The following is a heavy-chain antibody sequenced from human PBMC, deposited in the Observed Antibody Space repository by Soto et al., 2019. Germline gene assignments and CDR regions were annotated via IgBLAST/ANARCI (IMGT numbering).Heavy chain of an antibody. Sequence: QVQLVESGGGLVKPGGSLRLSCAAPGFTFSDYYMSWIRQAPGKGLEWVSYISSSSSYTNYADSVKGRFTISRENAKNSLYLQMNSLRAEDTAVYYCARRGRGYDPIDYWGQGTLVTVSS. CDR2: ISSSSSYT. J-gene: IGHJ4*02. D-gene: IGHD5-12*01. CDR3: ARRGRGYDPIDY. V-gene: IGHV3-11*05. CDR1: GFTFSDYY.